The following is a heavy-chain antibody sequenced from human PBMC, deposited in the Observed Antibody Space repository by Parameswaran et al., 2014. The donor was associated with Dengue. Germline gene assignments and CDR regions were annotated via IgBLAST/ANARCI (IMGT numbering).Heavy chain of an antibody. J-gene: IGHJ4*02. Sequence: WVRQAPGQGLEWLGRINPNSGGTDYAQKFQGRVTMTRDTSISTAISTAYMELSRLRSDDTAVYYCARESAITGITAFDYWGQGTLVTVSS. V-gene: IGHV1-2*06. CDR3: ARESAITGITAFDY. CDR2: INPNSGGT. D-gene: IGHD1-7*01.